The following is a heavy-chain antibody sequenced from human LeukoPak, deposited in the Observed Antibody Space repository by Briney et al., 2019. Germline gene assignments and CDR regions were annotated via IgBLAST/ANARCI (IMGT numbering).Heavy chain of an antibody. V-gene: IGHV1-69*04. J-gene: IGHJ6*02. Sequence: SVKVSCKSSGGTFSIYAISGVRQAPGQGLEWMGSIIPIFGIANYAQKFQGRVTITADKSTSTAYMELRSLRSEDTAVYYCARDSTRYYDFWSDYYYYGMDVWGEGTTVTVSS. CDR1: GGTFSIYA. CDR2: IIPIFGIA. D-gene: IGHD3-3*01. CDR3: ARDSTRYYDFWSDYYYYGMDV.